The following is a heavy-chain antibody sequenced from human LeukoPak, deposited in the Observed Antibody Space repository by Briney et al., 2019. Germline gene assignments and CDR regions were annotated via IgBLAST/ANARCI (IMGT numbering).Heavy chain of an antibody. CDR2: ISYDGSNK. CDR3: ARDPNSRVGRGGV. V-gene: IGHV3-30*16. J-gene: IGHJ4*02. Sequence: SCKASGYTFTSYYMHWVRQAPGQGLEWVAVISYDGSNKYYADSVKGRFTISRDNSKNTLYLQMNSLRAEDTAVYYCARDPNSRVGRGGVWGQGTLVTVSS. D-gene: IGHD2-8*02. CDR1: GYTFTSYY.